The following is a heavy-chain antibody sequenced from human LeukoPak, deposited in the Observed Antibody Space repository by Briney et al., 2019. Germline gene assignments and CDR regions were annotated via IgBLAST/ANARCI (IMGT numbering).Heavy chain of an antibody. V-gene: IGHV4-34*01. J-gene: IGHJ3*02. CDR1: GGSFSGYY. CDR3: ARAMIVVVITTHAFDI. D-gene: IGHD3-22*01. CDR2: INHSGST. Sequence: SETLSLTCAVYGGSFSGYYWSWIRQPPGEGLEWIGEINHSGSTNYNPSLKSRDTISVDTSKNQFSLKLSSVTAADTAVYYCARAMIVVVITTHAFDIWGQGTMVTVSS.